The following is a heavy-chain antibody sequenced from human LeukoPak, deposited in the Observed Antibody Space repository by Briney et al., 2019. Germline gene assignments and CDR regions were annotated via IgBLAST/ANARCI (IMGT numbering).Heavy chain of an antibody. Sequence: GESLKISCQGPGYNITTYWIAWVRQMPGKGLEWMGIIYPDDSHTRYSPSFQGQVTISAHKSSSTAYLQWSSLKSSDTAMYYCARLPSRNYYYGAQPGPSFDSWGQGTLVTVSS. J-gene: IGHJ4*02. CDR2: IYPDDSHT. CDR3: ARLPSRNYYYGAQPGPSFDS. CDR1: GYNITTYW. D-gene: IGHD3-10*01. V-gene: IGHV5-51*01.